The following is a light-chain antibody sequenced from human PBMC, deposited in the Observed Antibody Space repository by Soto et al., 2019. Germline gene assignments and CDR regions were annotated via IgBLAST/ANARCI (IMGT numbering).Light chain of an antibody. J-gene: IGKJ5*01. CDR2: GAS. V-gene: IGKV3-11*01. Sequence: LTQSPVSLSLSPVEIATLSCRASESIGRSLAWYQQRPGQAPRLLMYGASDRATGTPGRLSGSGSGTDFTLTISGLEPEDSAVYYCQQFDESVTFGQGTRLEIK. CDR1: ESIGRS. CDR3: QQFDESVT.